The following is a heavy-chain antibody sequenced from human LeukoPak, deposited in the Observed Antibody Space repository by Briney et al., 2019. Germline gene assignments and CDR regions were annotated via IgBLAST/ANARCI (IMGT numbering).Heavy chain of an antibody. CDR3: ARAEATMIVVVILVGAFDI. J-gene: IGHJ3*02. Sequence: PSETLSLTCTVSGGSISSSSYYWGWIRQPPGKGLEWIGSIYYSGSTYYNPSLKSRVTISVDTSKNQFSLKLSSVTAADTAVYYCARAEATMIVVVILVGAFDIWGQGTMVTVSS. CDR1: GGSISSSSYY. CDR2: IYYSGST. D-gene: IGHD3-22*01. V-gene: IGHV4-39*07.